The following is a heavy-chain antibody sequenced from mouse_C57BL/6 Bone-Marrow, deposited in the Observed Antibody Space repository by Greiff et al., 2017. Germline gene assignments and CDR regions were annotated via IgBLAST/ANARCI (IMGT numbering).Heavy chain of an antibody. Sequence: EVQLQQSGPELVKPGASVKISCKASGYTFTDYYMNWVKQSHGKSLEWIGDITPNNGGTSYNQKFKGKATFTVDKSSSTAYMELRSLTYEYSAVYCCARAFDGYYDDAMDYWGQGTSVTVSS. CDR1: GYTFTDYY. J-gene: IGHJ4*01. CDR2: ITPNNGGT. D-gene: IGHD2-3*01. V-gene: IGHV1-26*01. CDR3: ARAFDGYYDDAMDY.